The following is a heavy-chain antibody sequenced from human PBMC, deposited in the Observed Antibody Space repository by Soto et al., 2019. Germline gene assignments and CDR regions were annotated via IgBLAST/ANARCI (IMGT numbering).Heavy chain of an antibody. CDR1: GGSISNSY. Sequence: SETLSLTCTVSGGSISNSYWSWIRQSPEKGLEWIGYIYSSGSTNYNPSLNNRVTISVDTSKNQFSLKLSSVTAADTAVYYCARAHYGDYGYGMDVWGQGTTVTVSS. CDR3: ARAHYGDYGYGMDV. V-gene: IGHV4-59*12. D-gene: IGHD4-17*01. J-gene: IGHJ6*02. CDR2: IYSSGST.